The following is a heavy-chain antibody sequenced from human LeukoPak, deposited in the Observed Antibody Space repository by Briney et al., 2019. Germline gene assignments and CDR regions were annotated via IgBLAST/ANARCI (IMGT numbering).Heavy chain of an antibody. CDR3: ARVALSQGLDA. Sequence: GGSLRLSCAASGFTFSNYWMHWVRQAPGKGLVWVSRINSDGINTSYADSVKGRFTISRDNAENKLYLQMNSLRVEDTAVYYCARVALSQGLDAWGQGTLVTVSS. V-gene: IGHV3-74*01. CDR2: INSDGINT. CDR1: GFTFSNYW. J-gene: IGHJ5*02. D-gene: IGHD3-10*01.